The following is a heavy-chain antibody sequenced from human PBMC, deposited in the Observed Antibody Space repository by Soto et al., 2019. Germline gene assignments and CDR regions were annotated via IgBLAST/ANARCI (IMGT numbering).Heavy chain of an antibody. D-gene: IGHD3-9*01. V-gene: IGHV1-46*01. J-gene: IGHJ6*02. Sequence: GASVKFSCQSSGYTFTSYYMHWVRQAPGQGLEWMRRINPSGGSTSYAHKFQGRVTMTSDTSTSTLYMELSSLRSEDTAVYYCARDQRLEIIPRGRVGHPGNYYYYGMDVWGQGTTVTVSS. CDR2: INPSGGST. CDR3: ARDQRLEIIPRGRVGHPGNYYYYGMDV. CDR1: GYTFTSYY.